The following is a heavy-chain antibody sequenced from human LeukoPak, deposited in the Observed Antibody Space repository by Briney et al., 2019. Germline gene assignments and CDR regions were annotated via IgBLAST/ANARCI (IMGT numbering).Heavy chain of an antibody. Sequence: GGSLRLSCAASGFTFSDYYMSWIRQAPGKGLEWVSYISSSSSTIYYADSVKGRFTISRDNAKNSLYLQMNSLRAEDTAVYYCARGSSRFDILTGYSRERYNWFDPWGQGTLVTVSS. D-gene: IGHD3-9*01. CDR2: ISSSSSTI. CDR3: ARGSSRFDILTGYSRERYNWFDP. CDR1: GFTFSDYY. V-gene: IGHV3-11*04. J-gene: IGHJ5*02.